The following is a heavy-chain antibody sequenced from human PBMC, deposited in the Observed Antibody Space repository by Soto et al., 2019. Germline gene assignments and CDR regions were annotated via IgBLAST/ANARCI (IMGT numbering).Heavy chain of an antibody. J-gene: IGHJ5*02. V-gene: IGHV1-2*04. Sequence: ASVKVSCKASGYTFTSYGISWVRQAPGQGLEWMGWINPNSGGTNYAQKFQGWVTMTRDTSISTAYMELSRLRSDDTAVYYCARSVATPLSNWFDPWGQGTLVTVSS. D-gene: IGHD2-15*01. CDR1: GYTFTSYG. CDR2: INPNSGGT. CDR3: ARSVATPLSNWFDP.